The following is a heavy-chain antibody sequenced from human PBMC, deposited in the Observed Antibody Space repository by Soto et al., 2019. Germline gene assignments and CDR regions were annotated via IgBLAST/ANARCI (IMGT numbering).Heavy chain of an antibody. CDR3: ARVLYNYGDFDY. V-gene: IGHV1-69*13. Sequence: ASVKVSCKASGGTFSSYAISWVRQAPGQGLEWMGGIIPIFGTANYAQKFQGRVTITADESTSTAYMELSSLRSEDTAVYYCARVLYNYGDFDYWGQGTLVTVSS. CDR2: IIPIFGTA. CDR1: GGTFSSYA. D-gene: IGHD4-17*01. J-gene: IGHJ4*02.